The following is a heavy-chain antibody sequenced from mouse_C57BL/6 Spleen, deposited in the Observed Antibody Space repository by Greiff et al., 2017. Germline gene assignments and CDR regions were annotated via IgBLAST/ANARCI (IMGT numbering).Heavy chain of an antibody. D-gene: IGHD1-1*01. Sequence: QVQLQQPGAELVRPGTSVKLSCKASGYTFTSYWMHWVKQRPGQGLEWIGVIDPADSYTNYNQKFKGKATLTVDTSSSTAYMQLSSLTSEDSAVYYCSRVVLASDAMDYWGQGTSVTVSS. CDR3: SRVVLASDAMDY. CDR2: IDPADSYT. J-gene: IGHJ4*01. CDR1: GYTFTSYW. V-gene: IGHV1-59*01.